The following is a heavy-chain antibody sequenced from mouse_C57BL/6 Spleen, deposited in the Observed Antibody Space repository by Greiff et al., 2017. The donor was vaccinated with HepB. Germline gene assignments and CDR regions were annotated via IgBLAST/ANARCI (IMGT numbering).Heavy chain of an antibody. CDR3: ARYGYDGGFAY. CDR2: IRNKANGYTT. J-gene: IGHJ3*01. Sequence: EVHLVESGGGLVQPGGSLSLSCAASGFTFTDYYMSWVRQPPGKALEWLGFIRNKANGYTTEYSASVKGRFTISRDNSQSILYLQMNALRAEDSATYYCARYGYDGGFAYWGQGTLVTVSA. V-gene: IGHV7-3*01. D-gene: IGHD2-2*01. CDR1: GFTFTDYY.